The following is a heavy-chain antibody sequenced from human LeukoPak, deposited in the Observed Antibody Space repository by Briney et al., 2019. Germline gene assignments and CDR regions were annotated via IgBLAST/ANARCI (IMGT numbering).Heavy chain of an antibody. J-gene: IGHJ5*02. Sequence: SETLSLTCTVSGGSISSYYWSWIRQPPGKGLEWIGYIYYSGSTNYNPSLKSRVAISVDTSKNQFSLKLSSVTAADTAVYYCARDTGYTGPWGQGTLVTVSS. CDR3: ARDTGYTGP. V-gene: IGHV4-59*01. CDR1: GGSISSYY. D-gene: IGHD5-18*01. CDR2: IYYSGST.